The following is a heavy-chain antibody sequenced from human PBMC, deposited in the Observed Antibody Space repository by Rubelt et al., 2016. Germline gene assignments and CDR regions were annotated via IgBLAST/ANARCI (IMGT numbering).Heavy chain of an antibody. V-gene: IGHV3-7*01. CDR2: IKQDGSEK. Sequence: GFTFNNYWMNWVRQAPGKGLEWVANIKQDGSEKYYVDSVKGRFTISRDNAKNSLYLQMNSLRAEDTALYYCAREGDIVGATTAFDYWGQGTLVTVSS. CDR3: AREGDIVGATTAFDY. J-gene: IGHJ4*02. CDR1: GFTFNNYW. D-gene: IGHD1-26*01.